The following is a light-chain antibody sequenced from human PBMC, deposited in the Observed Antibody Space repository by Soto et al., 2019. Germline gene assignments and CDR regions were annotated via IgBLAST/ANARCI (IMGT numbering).Light chain of an antibody. V-gene: IGKV1-6*01. CDR3: LQDYNDPRT. Sequence: AIRMTQSPSSLSASVGDRVTITCRASQGIRNDLGWYQQKSGKAPKLLIYAASNLQRGVPSRFIGRGSGTDFTLTISSLQPEDFATYFCLQDYNDPRTFGQGTRVEI. CDR2: AAS. J-gene: IGKJ1*01. CDR1: QGIRND.